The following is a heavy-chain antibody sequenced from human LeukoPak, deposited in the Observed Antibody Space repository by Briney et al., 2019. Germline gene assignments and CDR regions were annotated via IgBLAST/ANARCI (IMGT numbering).Heavy chain of an antibody. D-gene: IGHD3-22*01. CDR1: GYTFTSYG. CDR2: ISAYNGNT. J-gene: IGHJ4*02. CDR3: ARCPTFYYDSSGYGPGVFDY. V-gene: IGHV1-18*01. Sequence: GASVKVSCKASGYTFTSYGISWVRQAPGQGLEWMGWISAYNGNTNYAQKLQGRVTMTTDTSTSTAYMELRSLRSDDTAVYYCARCPTFYYDSSGYGPGVFDYWGQGTLVTVSS.